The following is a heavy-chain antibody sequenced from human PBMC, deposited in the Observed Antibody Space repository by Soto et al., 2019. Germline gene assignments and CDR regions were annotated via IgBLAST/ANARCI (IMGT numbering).Heavy chain of an antibody. V-gene: IGHV1-69*12. J-gene: IGHJ6*02. CDR3: SRVDAVAGLYNYHGLDV. D-gene: IGHD6-19*01. Sequence: QVQLVQSGAEVKKPGSSVKVSCKVSGGTFSNYAIDWVRLAPGHGVEWMGGLVPIFGTTYYTQKFQGRATIIAEDSTTTAYLESSRLRSEDTAIYYCSRVDAVAGLYNYHGLDVWGQGTAVTVSS. CDR1: GGTFSNYA. CDR2: LVPIFGTT.